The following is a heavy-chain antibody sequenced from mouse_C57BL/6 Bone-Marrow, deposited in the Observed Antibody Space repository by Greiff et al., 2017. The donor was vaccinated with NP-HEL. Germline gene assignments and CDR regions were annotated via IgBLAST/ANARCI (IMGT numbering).Heavy chain of an antibody. V-gene: IGHV1-59*01. D-gene: IGHD2-5*01. CDR3: ARTGYSNYVSDFDG. Sequence: VQLQQPGAELVRPGTSVKLSCKASGYTFTSYWMHWVKQRPGQGLEWIGVIDPSDSYTKYNQKFKGKATLTVDTSSSTAYMQLSSLTSEDSAVYYWARTGYSNYVSDFDGRGTGTTVTVAS. J-gene: IGHJ1*03. CDR1: GYTFTSYW. CDR2: IDPSDSYT.